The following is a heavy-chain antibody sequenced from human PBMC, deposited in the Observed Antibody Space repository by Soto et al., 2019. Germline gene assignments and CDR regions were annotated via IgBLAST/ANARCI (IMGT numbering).Heavy chain of an antibody. J-gene: IGHJ6*02. Sequence: GGSLRLSCAASGFTFSSYWMSWVRQAPGKGLEWVANIKQDGSEKYYVDSVKGRFTISRDNAKNSLYLQMNSLRAEDTAVYYCARDLAAAGVTYYYYYGMDVWGQGTTVTVSS. CDR3: ARDLAAAGVTYYYYYGMDV. CDR2: IKQDGSEK. CDR1: GFTFSSYW. D-gene: IGHD6-13*01. V-gene: IGHV3-7*05.